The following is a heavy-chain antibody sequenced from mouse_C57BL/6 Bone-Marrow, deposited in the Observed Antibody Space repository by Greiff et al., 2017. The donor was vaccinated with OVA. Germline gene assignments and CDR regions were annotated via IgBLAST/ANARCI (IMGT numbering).Heavy chain of an antibody. CDR2: ISYDGSN. Sequence: ESGPGLVKPSQSLSLTCSVTGYSITSGYYWNWIRQFPGNKLEWMGYISYDGSNKYNPSLKNRISITRDTSKNQFFLKLNSVTTEDTATYYCAGYYFDYWGQGTTLTVSS. CDR1: GYSITSGYY. D-gene: IGHD2-2*01. V-gene: IGHV3-6*01. CDR3: AGYYFDY. J-gene: IGHJ2*01.